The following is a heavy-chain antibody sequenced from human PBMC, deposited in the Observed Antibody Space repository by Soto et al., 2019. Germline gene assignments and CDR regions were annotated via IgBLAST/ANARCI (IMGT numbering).Heavy chain of an antibody. Sequence: QVQLVQSGGEVKQPGASVKVSCKTSGYTFTSYGISWVRQAPGQGLEWMGWISGYNGDTKYVQKFQGRVTLTTDTSTNTAYMEVRRLSSDDTAVYYCARDWVGDLAYWGQGTLVTVSS. V-gene: IGHV1-18*01. CDR1: GYTFTSYG. CDR2: ISGYNGDT. J-gene: IGHJ4*02. D-gene: IGHD4-17*01. CDR3: ARDWVGDLAY.